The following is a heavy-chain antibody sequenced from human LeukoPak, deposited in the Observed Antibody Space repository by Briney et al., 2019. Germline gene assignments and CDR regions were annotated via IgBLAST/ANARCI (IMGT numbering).Heavy chain of an antibody. V-gene: IGHV3-11*01. D-gene: IGHD1-26*01. CDR1: GFIFSDYY. J-gene: IGHJ6*02. CDR2: ISVSGSII. Sequence: GGSLRLSCAASGFIFSDYYMSWIRQAPGKGLEWVSYISVSGSIIYYADSVKGRFTISRDNAKNSLYLQMNSLRAEDTAVYYCATERNWELLRPYGLDIWGQGTTVTVSS. CDR3: ATERNWELLRPYGLDI.